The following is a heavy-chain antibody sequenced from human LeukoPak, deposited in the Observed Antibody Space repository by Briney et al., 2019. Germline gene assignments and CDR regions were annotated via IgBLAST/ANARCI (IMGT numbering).Heavy chain of an antibody. CDR3: AREGRSSSPYYYYYYMDV. CDR1: GGTFSSYA. V-gene: IGHV1-69*05. J-gene: IGHJ6*03. CDR2: IIPIFGTA. D-gene: IGHD6-6*01. Sequence: SVKVSCKASGGTFSSYAISWVRQAPRQGLEWMGGIIPIFGTANYAQKFQGRVTITTDESTSTAYMELSSLRSEDTAVYYCAREGRSSSPYYYYYYMDVWGKGTTVTVSS.